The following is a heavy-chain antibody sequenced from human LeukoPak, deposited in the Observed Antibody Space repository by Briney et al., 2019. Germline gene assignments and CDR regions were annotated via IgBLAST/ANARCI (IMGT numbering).Heavy chain of an antibody. CDR2: IYYSGST. J-gene: IGHJ5*02. CDR1: GSSISSYY. V-gene: IGHV4-59*01. D-gene: IGHD3-22*01. Sequence: PAETLSLTCAASGSSISSYYLSWVRQPPGKGLEWIGYIYYSGSTNYNPSLKKGLSILLDTYTNQFSLMQSSRTPADAAVYYRGCSHYYPSLKSRVTISVDTSKNQFSLRLSSVTAAHTAVYYCERHRYYYDSSGYYYQPWGQGTLVTVSS. CDR3: GCSHYYPSLKSRVTISVDTSKNQFSLRLSSVTAAHTAVYYCERHRYYYDSSGYYYQP.